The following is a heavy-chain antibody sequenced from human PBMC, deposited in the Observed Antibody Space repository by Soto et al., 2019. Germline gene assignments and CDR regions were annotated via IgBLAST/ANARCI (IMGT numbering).Heavy chain of an antibody. Sequence: GSLRLSCAVSGFTFSDYYMSWIRQVPGEGLEWVAYISGTSDSIPYADSVKGRFTISRDNAKNSLYLQMNSLRAEDTAVYYCARVAVITEAGTSDYWGRGTLVTVSS. CDR2: ISGTSDSI. D-gene: IGHD6-13*01. J-gene: IGHJ4*02. CDR3: ARVAVITEAGTSDY. V-gene: IGHV3-11*06. CDR1: GFTFSDYY.